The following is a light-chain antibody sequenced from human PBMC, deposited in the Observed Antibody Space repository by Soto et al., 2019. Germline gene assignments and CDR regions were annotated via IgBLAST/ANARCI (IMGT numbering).Light chain of an antibody. CDR2: AAS. J-gene: IGKJ4*01. CDR1: QGISSY. Sequence: IQLTQSPSSLSASVGDRVTITCRASQGISSYLAWYQQKPGKAPKLLIYAASTLQSGVPSRFSGSGSGTDFTLTISSLQPEDFATHYCQQLNSYPLTFGGGTKVEI. V-gene: IGKV1-9*01. CDR3: QQLNSYPLT.